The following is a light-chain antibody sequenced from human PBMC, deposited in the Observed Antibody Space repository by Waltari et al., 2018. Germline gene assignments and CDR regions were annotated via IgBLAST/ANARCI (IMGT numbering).Light chain of an antibody. V-gene: IGLV2-23*01. CDR2: EGN. Sequence: QSALTQPASVSGSPGQSITVSSTAASRDAGSYDLVRWYQQHPGKAPKLIIYEGNKRPSGVSNRFSGFKSGNTASLTISGLQAEDEAEYYCSSNAGRGIVFGGGTKLTVL. CDR1: SRDAGSYDL. CDR3: SSNAGRGIV. J-gene: IGLJ2*01.